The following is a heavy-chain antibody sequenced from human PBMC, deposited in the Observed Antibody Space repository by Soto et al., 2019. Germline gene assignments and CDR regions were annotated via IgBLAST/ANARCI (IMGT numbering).Heavy chain of an antibody. CDR1: GYTFTSYG. Sequence: QLVQSGAEVKKPGASVKVSCKASGYTFTSYGISWVRQAPGQGLEWMGWISAYHGNTDQAQNLQGRLTMTTDTXXSTAYMELRSLRSDDPAVYYCARDKVVRGENYFDYWGQGTLVTVSS. J-gene: IGHJ4*02. CDR3: ARDKVVRGENYFDY. V-gene: IGHV1-18*01. D-gene: IGHD3-10*01. CDR2: ISAYHGNT.